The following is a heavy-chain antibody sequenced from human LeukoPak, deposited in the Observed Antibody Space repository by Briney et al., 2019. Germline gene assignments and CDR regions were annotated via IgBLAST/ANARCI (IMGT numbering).Heavy chain of an antibody. CDR3: ARVRIYFYYMDV. D-gene: IGHD2-15*01. Sequence: SETLSLTXAVYGGSFSGYYWSWIRQPPGKGLEWIGEINHSGSTNYNPSLKSRVTISVDTSKNQFSLKLSSVTAADTAVYYCARVRIYFYYMDVWGKGTTVTVSS. V-gene: IGHV4-34*01. CDR1: GGSFSGYY. CDR2: INHSGST. J-gene: IGHJ6*03.